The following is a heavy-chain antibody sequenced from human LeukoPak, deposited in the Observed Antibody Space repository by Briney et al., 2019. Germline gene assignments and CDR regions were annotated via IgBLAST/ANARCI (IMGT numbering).Heavy chain of an antibody. Sequence: GGSLRLSCAASGFTFNTYGMSWVRQAPGKGLEWVANIKQDGSEKYYVDSVTGRFTISRDNAKNSLYLQMNSLRAEDTAVYYCARWTREYYDSSGYYYWGQGTLVSVSS. CDR2: IKQDGSEK. J-gene: IGHJ4*02. D-gene: IGHD3-22*01. CDR1: GFTFNTYG. V-gene: IGHV3-7*01. CDR3: ARWTREYYDSSGYYY.